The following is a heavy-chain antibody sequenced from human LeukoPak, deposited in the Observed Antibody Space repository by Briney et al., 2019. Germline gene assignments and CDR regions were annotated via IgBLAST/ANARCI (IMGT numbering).Heavy chain of an antibody. CDR3: ARDHLEYSSSGGGMDV. Sequence: GRSLRLSCAASGFTFSSHAIHWVRQAPGKGLEWVAVISHDGSNKYYADSVKGRFTISRDNSKNTLYLQMNSLRAEDTAAYYCARDHLEYSSSGGGMDVWGQGTTVTVSS. CDR2: ISHDGSNK. J-gene: IGHJ6*02. V-gene: IGHV3-30-3*01. D-gene: IGHD6-6*01. CDR1: GFTFSSHA.